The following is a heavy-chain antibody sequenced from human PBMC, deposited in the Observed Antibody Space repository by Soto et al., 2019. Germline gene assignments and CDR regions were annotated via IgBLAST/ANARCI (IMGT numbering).Heavy chain of an antibody. CDR2: ISGSGGST. D-gene: IGHD3-3*01. J-gene: IGHJ6*02. V-gene: IGHV3-23*01. CDR3: ANPAGLRFLEWRWNYYYGMDV. CDR1: GFTFSSYA. Sequence: EVQLLESGGGLVQPGGSLRLSCAASGFTFSSYAMSWVRQAPGKGLEWVSAISGSGGSTYYADSVKGRFTISRDNSKNTLYLQMSSLRAEDTAVYYCANPAGLRFLEWRWNYYYGMDVWGQGTTVTVSS.